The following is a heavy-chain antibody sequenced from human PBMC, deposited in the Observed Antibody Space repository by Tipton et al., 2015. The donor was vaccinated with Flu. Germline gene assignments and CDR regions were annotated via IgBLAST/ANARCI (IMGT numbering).Heavy chain of an antibody. J-gene: IGHJ6*02. D-gene: IGHD4-17*01. CDR3: ARDPAVTTDFGMDV. Sequence: GSLRLSCAASGFTFSASWMSWVRQAPGKGLEWVSVISGSGGSTYYADSVKGQFYADSVKGRFTISRDNSKNTVYLQMNSLRAEDTALYYCARDPAVTTDFGMDVWGQGTAVTVS. V-gene: IGHV3-23*01. CDR2: ISGSGGST. CDR1: GFTFSASW.